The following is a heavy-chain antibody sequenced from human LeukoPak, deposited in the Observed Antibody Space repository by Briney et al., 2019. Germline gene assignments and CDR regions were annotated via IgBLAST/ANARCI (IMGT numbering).Heavy chain of an antibody. D-gene: IGHD3-22*01. V-gene: IGHV1-18*01. CDR2: ISGNNANT. Sequence: GASVKVSCKASGYTFSTYAVIWVRQAPGQGLQWMGWISGNNANTIYAWNFQGRVTMTTDTSTNSAYMELRSLRSDDSAVYYCARLILDRTGFYYFDYWGQGTPVTVSS. CDR3: ARLILDRTGFYYFDY. J-gene: IGHJ4*02. CDR1: GYTFSTYA.